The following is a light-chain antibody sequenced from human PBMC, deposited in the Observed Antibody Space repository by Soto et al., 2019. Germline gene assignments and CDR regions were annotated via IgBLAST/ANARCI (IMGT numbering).Light chain of an antibody. J-gene: IGKJ3*01. Sequence: EIVLTQSPGTLSLSLGERATLSCRASQTVSSNYLAWYQQKPGQAPRLLIYGASTRATGIPDRFSGSGSATDFTLTISRLEPEDFAVYYCQLYGSSFTFGPGTKVDIK. V-gene: IGKV3-20*01. CDR2: GAS. CDR3: QLYGSSFT. CDR1: QTVSSNY.